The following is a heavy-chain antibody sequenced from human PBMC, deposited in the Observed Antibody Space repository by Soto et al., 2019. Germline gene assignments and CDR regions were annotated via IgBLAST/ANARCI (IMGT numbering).Heavy chain of an antibody. CDR3: TRDQEGYDYDFYYYYYMDV. J-gene: IGHJ6*03. Sequence: GGSLRLSCTASGFTFGDYAMSWFRQAPGKGLEWVGFIRSKAYGGTTEYAASVKGRLTISRDDSKSIAYLQMNSLKTEDTAVYYCTRDQEGYDYDFYYYYYMDVWGKGTTVTVSS. CDR1: GFTFGDYA. CDR2: IRSKAYGGTT. D-gene: IGHD3-3*01. V-gene: IGHV3-49*03.